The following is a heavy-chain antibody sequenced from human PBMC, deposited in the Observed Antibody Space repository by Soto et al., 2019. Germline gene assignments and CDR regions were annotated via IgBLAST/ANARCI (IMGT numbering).Heavy chain of an antibody. CDR2: IYYSGST. CDR1: GGSISSGGYY. Sequence: PSETLSLTCTVSGGSISSGGYYWSWIRQHPGKGLEWIGYIYYSGSTYYNPSLKSRVTISVDTSKNQFSLKLSPVTAADTAVYYCARDRRLQSYGGYGMDVWGQGTTVTVSS. V-gene: IGHV4-31*03. CDR3: ARDRRLQSYGGYGMDV. D-gene: IGHD4-4*01. J-gene: IGHJ6*02.